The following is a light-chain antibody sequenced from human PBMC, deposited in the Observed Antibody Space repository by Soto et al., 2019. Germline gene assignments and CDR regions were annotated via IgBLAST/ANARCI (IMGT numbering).Light chain of an antibody. CDR3: QQFNIWPHMLS. Sequence: IVVTQSPATLSVSPGERVTLSCRASQGVGSNLAWYQQRPGQAHRLLIYDASTRATGIPDRFSGSGSGTEFTLTISSLQSEDFAVYYCQQFNIWPHMLSFGGGTKLEMK. CDR2: DAS. V-gene: IGKV3-15*01. J-gene: IGKJ4*01. CDR1: QGVGSN.